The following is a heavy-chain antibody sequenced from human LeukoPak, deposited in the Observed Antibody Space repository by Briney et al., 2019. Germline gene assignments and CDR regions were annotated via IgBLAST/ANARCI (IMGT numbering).Heavy chain of an antibody. D-gene: IGHD6-13*01. CDR3: ARDKGYSSSWESLNWFDP. CDR2: IYYSGST. Sequence: SQTLSLTCTVSGGSISSGGYYWSWIRQHPGKGLEWIVYIYYSGSTYYNPSLKSRVTISVDTSKNQFSLKLSSVTAADTAVYYGARDKGYSSSWESLNWFDPWGQGTLVTVSS. J-gene: IGHJ5*02. V-gene: IGHV4-31*03. CDR1: GGSISSGGYY.